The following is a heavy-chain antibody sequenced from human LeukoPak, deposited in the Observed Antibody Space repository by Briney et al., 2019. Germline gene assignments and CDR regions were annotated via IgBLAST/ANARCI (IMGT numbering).Heavy chain of an antibody. CDR1: GGSISSYY. Sequence: PSETLSLTCTVSGGSISSYYWSWIRQPPGKGLEWIGYIYYSGSTNYNPSLKSRVTISVDTSKNQFSLRLSSVTAADTAVYYCARVNIVVVPAANKEHYYYYGMDVWGQGTTVTVSS. J-gene: IGHJ6*02. D-gene: IGHD2-2*01. V-gene: IGHV4-59*01. CDR2: IYYSGST. CDR3: ARVNIVVVPAANKEHYYYYGMDV.